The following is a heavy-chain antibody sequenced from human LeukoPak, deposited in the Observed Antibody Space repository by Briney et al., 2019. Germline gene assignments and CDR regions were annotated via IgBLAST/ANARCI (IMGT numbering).Heavy chain of an antibody. J-gene: IGHJ6*04. V-gene: IGHV3-7*01. CDR1: GFTFNDYG. CDR2: IKQDGSEK. CDR3: AELGITMIGGV. D-gene: IGHD3-10*02. Sequence: GGSLRLSCAASGFTFNDYGMSWVRQAPGKGLEWVANIKQDGSEKYYVDSVKGRFTISRDNAKNSLYLQMNSLRAEDTAVYYCAELGITMIGGVWGKGTTVTISS.